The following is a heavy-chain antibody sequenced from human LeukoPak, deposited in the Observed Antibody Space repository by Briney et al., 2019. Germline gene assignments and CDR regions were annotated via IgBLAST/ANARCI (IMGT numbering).Heavy chain of an antibody. CDR2: INHSGST. J-gene: IGHJ5*01. Sequence: SETLSLTCAVYGGSFSGYYWSWIRQPPGKGLEWIGEINHSGSTNYNPSLKSRLTISVDPSKNQFSLKLKSVTAADTAVYYCARGSPKHDSWGQGTLVTVSS. CDR1: GGSFSGYY. CDR3: ARGSPKHDS. V-gene: IGHV4-34*01.